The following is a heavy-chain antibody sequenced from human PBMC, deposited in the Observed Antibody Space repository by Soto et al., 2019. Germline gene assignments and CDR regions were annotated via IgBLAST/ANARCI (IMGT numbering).Heavy chain of an antibody. CDR1: GGSISSYY. D-gene: IGHD3-3*01. CDR3: ARATYYDFWSGYYGPNWFDP. J-gene: IGHJ5*02. V-gene: IGHV4-59*01. Sequence: SETLSLTCTVSGGSISSYYWSWIRQPPGKGLEWIGYIYYSGSTNYNPSLKSRVTISVDTSKNQFSLKLSSVTAADTAVYYCARATYYDFWSGYYGPNWFDPWGQGTLVTSPQ. CDR2: IYYSGST.